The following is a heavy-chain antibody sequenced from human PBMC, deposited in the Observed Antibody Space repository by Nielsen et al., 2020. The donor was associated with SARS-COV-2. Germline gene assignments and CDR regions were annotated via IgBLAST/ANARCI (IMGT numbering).Heavy chain of an antibody. D-gene: IGHD4/OR15-4a*01. V-gene: IGHV4-34*01. CDR1: GGSFSGNY. J-gene: IGHJ4*02. CDR3: ARGRLEITMVLVVMAGAENYFDF. Sequence: SETLSLTCAVYGGSFSGNYWSWIRQPPGKGLEWIGEIDPSGSTNYTPSLKSRVTISVDTSKNQYSLRLSSVTAADTAVYYCARGRLEITMVLVVMAGAENYFDFWGQGTLVTVSS. CDR2: IDPSGST.